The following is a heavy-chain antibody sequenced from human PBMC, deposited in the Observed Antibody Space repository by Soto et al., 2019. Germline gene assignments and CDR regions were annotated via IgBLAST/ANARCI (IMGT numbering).Heavy chain of an antibody. CDR1: GYTFTSYD. D-gene: IGHD5-12*01. V-gene: IGHV1-8*01. J-gene: IGHJ4*02. CDR2: MNPNSGNT. CDR3: ARDVSGYDDY. Sequence: PPATPTVSCKASGYTFTSYDINWVRQATGQGLEWMGWMNPNSGNTGYAQKFQGRVTMTRNTSISTAYMELSSLRSEDTAVYYCARDVSGYDDYWGQGTLVTVSS.